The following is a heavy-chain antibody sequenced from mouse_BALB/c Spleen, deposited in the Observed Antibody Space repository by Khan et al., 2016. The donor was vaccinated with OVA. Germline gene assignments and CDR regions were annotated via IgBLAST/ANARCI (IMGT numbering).Heavy chain of an antibody. CDR3: ARDRIDY. V-gene: IGHV1-7*01. J-gene: IGHJ2*01. CDR2: INPTSCYT. CDR1: GYTFTSYW. Sequence: VQLQQSGAELAKPGASVKMSCTASGYTFTSYWMHWIKQRPGQGLEWIGYINPTSCYTDYNQKFKDKATLTADKSSSTAYMQRSSLTSDDSAVYYCARDRIDYWGQGTALTVSS.